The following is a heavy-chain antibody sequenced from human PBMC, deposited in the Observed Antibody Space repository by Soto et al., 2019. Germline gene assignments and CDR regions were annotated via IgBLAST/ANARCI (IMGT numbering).Heavy chain of an antibody. CDR3: ARESIGAVAGTRWFDP. J-gene: IGHJ5*02. D-gene: IGHD6-19*01. CDR1: GYTFTSYA. CDR2: INAGNGNT. V-gene: IGHV1-3*01. Sequence: GASVKVSCKASGYTFTSYAMHWVRQAPGQRLEWMGWINAGNGNTKYSQKFQGRVTITRDTSASTAYMELSSLRSEDTAVYYCARESIGAVAGTRWFDPWGQGTLVTVSS.